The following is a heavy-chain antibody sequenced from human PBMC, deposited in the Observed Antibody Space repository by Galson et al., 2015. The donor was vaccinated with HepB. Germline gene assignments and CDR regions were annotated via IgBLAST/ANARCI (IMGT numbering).Heavy chain of an antibody. D-gene: IGHD5-18*01. CDR1: GFTVSSNY. CDR3: ARDKQDTAPMDAFDI. Sequence: SLRLSCAASGFTVSSNYMSWVRQAPGKGLEWVSVIYSGGSTYYADSVKGRFTISRDNSKNTLYLQMNSLRAEDTAVYYCARDKQDTAPMDAFDIWGQGTMVTVSS. J-gene: IGHJ3*02. CDR2: IYSGGST. V-gene: IGHV3-53*01.